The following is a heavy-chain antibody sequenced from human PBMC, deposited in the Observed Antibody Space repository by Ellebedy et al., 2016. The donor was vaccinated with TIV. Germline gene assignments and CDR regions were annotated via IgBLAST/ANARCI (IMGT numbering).Heavy chain of an antibody. CDR3: ARDGSEWSRDY. V-gene: IGHV3-21*01. J-gene: IGHJ4*02. D-gene: IGHD3-3*01. Sequence: GESLKISCAASGFTFNIAGMTWVRQAPGKGLEWVGTIVFSGTAAYYSDSVKGRFIISRDNAKNSLFLQMNSLRVEDTAVYCCARDGSEWSRDYWGQGTLVTVSS. CDR2: IVFSGTAA. CDR1: GFTFNIAG.